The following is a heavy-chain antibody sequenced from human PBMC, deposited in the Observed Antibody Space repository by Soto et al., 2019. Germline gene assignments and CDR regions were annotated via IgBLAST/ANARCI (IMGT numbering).Heavy chain of an antibody. CDR1: GYSFTSYW. J-gene: IGHJ5*02. V-gene: IGHV5-10-1*01. Sequence: GESLKISCKGSGYSFTSYWISWVRQMPGKGLEWMGRIDPSDSYTNYSPSFQGHVTISADKSISTAYLQWSSLKASDTAMYYCARGLELQERWFDPWGQGTLVTVSS. CDR2: IDPSDSYT. CDR3: ARGLELQERWFDP. D-gene: IGHD1-7*01.